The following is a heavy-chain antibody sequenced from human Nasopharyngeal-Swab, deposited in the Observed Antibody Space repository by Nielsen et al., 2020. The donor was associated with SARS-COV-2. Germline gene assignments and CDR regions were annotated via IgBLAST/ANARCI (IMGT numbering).Heavy chain of an antibody. CDR3: ARRGLITMIHRWFDP. V-gene: IGHV4-34*01. Sequence: PGKGLEWIGEINHSGSTNYNPSLKSRVTISVDTSKNQFSLKLSSVTAADTAVYYCARRGLITMIHRWFDPWGQGTLVTVSS. D-gene: IGHD3-22*01. CDR2: INHSGST. J-gene: IGHJ5*02.